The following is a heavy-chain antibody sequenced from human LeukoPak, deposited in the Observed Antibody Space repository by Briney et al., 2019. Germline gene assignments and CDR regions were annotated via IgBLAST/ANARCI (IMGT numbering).Heavy chain of an antibody. CDR1: GYTFTCYY. D-gene: IGHD6-13*01. CDR2: INPNSGGT. Sequence: ASVKVSCKASGYTFTCYYMHWVRQAPGQGLEWMGWINPNSGGTNYAQKFQGWVTMTRDTSISTAYMELSRLRSDDTAVYYCAREHYSSKVGYFDYWGQGTLVTVSS. CDR3: AREHYSSKVGYFDY. V-gene: IGHV1-2*04. J-gene: IGHJ4*02.